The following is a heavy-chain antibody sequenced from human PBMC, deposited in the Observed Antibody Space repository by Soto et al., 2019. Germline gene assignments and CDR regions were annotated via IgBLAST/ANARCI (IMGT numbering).Heavy chain of an antibody. Sequence: ASVKVSCKASGYTFTDYYIHWVRQAPGQGLEWMGWINPNSGGTNYAQKFHGRVSMTRDTSISTAYMELSRLRSDDTAVYFCARDYNHGYSSSWSPYSWFGPWGQGTLVTVSS. D-gene: IGHD6-13*01. CDR1: GYTFTDYY. J-gene: IGHJ5*02. CDR2: INPNSGGT. CDR3: ARDYNHGYSSSWSPYSWFGP. V-gene: IGHV1-2*02.